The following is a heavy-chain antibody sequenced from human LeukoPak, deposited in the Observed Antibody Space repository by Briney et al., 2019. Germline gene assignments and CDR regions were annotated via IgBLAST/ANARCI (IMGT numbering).Heavy chain of an antibody. V-gene: IGHV3-23*01. CDR2: ISGSGGST. J-gene: IGHJ4*02. D-gene: IGHD3-16*02. CDR1: GFTFSSYA. Sequence: AGGSLRLSCAASGFTFSSYAMSWVRQAPGKGLEWVSAISGSGGSTYYADSVKGRFTISRDNSKNTLYLQMNSLRAEYTAVYYCASSEDYDYVWVSYRSTPFDYWGQGTLVTVSS. CDR3: ASSEDYDYVWVSYRSTPFDY.